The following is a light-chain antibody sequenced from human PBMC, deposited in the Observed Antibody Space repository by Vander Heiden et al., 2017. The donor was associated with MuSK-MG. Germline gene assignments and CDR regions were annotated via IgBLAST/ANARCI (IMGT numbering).Light chain of an antibody. CDR1: QSLLHSNGYNY. Sequence: DIVMTQSPLSLPVTPGEPASISCRSSQSLLHSNGYNYLDWYLQKPGQSPQLLSYLGSNRASGVPDRFSGSGAGTDLTLKISRVEDEDVGVYYCMQALQTPWTFGQGTKVEIK. J-gene: IGKJ1*01. V-gene: IGKV2-28*01. CDR3: MQALQTPWT. CDR2: LGS.